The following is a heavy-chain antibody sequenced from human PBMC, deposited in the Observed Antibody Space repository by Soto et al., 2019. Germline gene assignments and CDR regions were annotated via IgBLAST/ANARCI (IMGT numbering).Heavy chain of an antibody. D-gene: IGHD3-3*01. CDR3: ARPRSGSYYYGMDV. V-gene: IGHV1-8*01. CDR1: GYTFTSYD. Sequence: QVQLVQSGAEVKKPGASVKVSCKASGYTFTSYDINWVRQATGQGLEWMGWMNPNSGNTGYAQKFQGRVTMTRNTSIITAYMELSSLRSEDTVVYYCARPRSGSYYYGMDVWGQGTAVTDSS. CDR2: MNPNSGNT. J-gene: IGHJ6*02.